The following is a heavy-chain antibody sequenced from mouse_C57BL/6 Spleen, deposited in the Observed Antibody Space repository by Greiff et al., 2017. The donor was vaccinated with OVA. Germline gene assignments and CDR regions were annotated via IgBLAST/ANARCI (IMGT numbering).Heavy chain of an antibody. CDR3: ARDYYDYDLYYYAMDY. CDR1: GFTFSSYA. Sequence: EVMLVESGGGLVKPGGSLKLSCAASGFTFSSYAMSWVRQTPEKRLEWVATISDGGSYTYYPDNVKGRFTISRDNAKNNLYLQMSHLKSEDTAMYYCARDYYDYDLYYYAMDYWGQGTSVTVSS. CDR2: ISDGGSYT. V-gene: IGHV5-4*01. J-gene: IGHJ4*01. D-gene: IGHD2-4*01.